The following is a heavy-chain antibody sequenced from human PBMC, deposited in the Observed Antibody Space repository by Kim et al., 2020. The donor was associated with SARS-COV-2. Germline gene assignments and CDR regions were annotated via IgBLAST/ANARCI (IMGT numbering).Heavy chain of an antibody. Sequence: SETLSLTCSASGGSISSTTYYWGWIRQPPGKGLEWIGSIYYSGSANYNPSLKSRVTISVDTSRNQFSLKLNSVTAADTAVYYCARHFDYPKAFDIGGQGTMVTVSS. V-gene: IGHV4-39*01. J-gene: IGHJ3*02. CDR2: IYYSGSA. D-gene: IGHD4-17*01. CDR1: GGSISSTTYY. CDR3: ARHFDYPKAFDI.